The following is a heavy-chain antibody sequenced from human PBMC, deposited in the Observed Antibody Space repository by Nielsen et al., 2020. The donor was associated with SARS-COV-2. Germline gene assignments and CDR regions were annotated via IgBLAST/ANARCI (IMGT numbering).Heavy chain of an antibody. CDR2: IYYTGST. Sequence: SETLSLTCTVSGGSIRSYYWTWIRQPPGKGLEWIGYIYYTGSTNYNPSLKSRVTMSVDTSKNQFSLKLRSVTAADTAVYFCATAVGATPSHDAFDIWGQGTMVTVSS. V-gene: IGHV4-59*08. CDR3: ATAVGATPSHDAFDI. J-gene: IGHJ3*02. D-gene: IGHD1-26*01. CDR1: GGSIRSYY.